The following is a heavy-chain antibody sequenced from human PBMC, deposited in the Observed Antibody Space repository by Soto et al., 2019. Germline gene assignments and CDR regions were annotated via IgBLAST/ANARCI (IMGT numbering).Heavy chain of an antibody. CDR3: ARARGGVQH. Sequence: QVQLQQWGAGLLKPSETLSLTCAVYGGSFSGFYWSWIRQPPGKGLEWIGELNDSGGTNYNASLRSRVSISGDTSKNHFSLKLNFVTAADTAVYYCARARGGVQHWGQGTLVTVSS. D-gene: IGHD3-10*01. CDR1: GGSFSGFY. CDR2: LNDSGGT. J-gene: IGHJ1*01. V-gene: IGHV4-34*01.